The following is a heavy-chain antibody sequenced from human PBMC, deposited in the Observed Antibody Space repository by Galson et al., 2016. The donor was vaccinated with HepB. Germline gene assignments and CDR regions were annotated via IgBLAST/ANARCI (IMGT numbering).Heavy chain of an antibody. CDR1: GFTVSSNYA. CDR3: AKSRKSSGGATYNSWQRLGVLGFDAFDF. V-gene: IGHV3-23*01. D-gene: IGHD6-6*01. Sequence: SLRLSCAASGFTVSSNYAMNWVRQAPGKGLEWVSTISPSGGTTYYADSVKGRFTISRDNSKNTLYLQMNSLRAEDTAVYYCAKSRKSSGGATYNSWQRLGVLGFDAFDFWGQGTLVTVSS. J-gene: IGHJ4*02. CDR2: ISPSGGTT.